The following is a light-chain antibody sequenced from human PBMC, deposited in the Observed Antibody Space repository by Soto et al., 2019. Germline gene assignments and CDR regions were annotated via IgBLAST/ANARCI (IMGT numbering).Light chain of an antibody. Sequence: EIVLTQSPDTLSLSPGDRATLSCRASQSVSINSVAWYQQQPGQAPRLLIDDASSSATGIPASFSGSGSVTDFTLAISRLEPEDFAVYYCQQYGHSPYTFGQGTNLEIK. V-gene: IGKV3-20*01. J-gene: IGKJ2*01. CDR3: QQYGHSPYT. CDR2: DAS. CDR1: QSVSINS.